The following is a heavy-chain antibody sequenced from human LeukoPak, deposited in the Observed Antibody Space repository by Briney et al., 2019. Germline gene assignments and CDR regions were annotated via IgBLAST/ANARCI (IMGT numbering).Heavy chain of an antibody. Sequence: SESLSLTCTVSGYSSSSGYYWGWIRQPPGKGLEWIGYIYYSGSTNYNPSLKSRVTISVDTSKNQFSLKLSSVTAADTAVYYCARDRGYSYNWFDPWGQGTLVTVSS. CDR2: IYYSGST. D-gene: IGHD5-18*01. V-gene: IGHV4-61*01. CDR1: GYSSSSGYY. J-gene: IGHJ5*02. CDR3: ARDRGYSYNWFDP.